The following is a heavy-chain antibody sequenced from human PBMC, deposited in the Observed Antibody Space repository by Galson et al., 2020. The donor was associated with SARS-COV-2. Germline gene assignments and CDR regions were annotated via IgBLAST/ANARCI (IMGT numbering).Heavy chain of an antibody. CDR3: AKEKGYRGYSSSWYDY. V-gene: IGHV3-23*01. CDR2: ISGSGGST. J-gene: IGHJ4*02. CDR1: GFTFSSYA. D-gene: IGHD6-13*01. Sequence: GGSLRLSCAASGFTFSSYAMSWVRQAPGKGLEWVSAISGSGGSTYYADSVKGRFTISRDNSKNTLYLQMNSLRAEDTAVYYFAKEKGYRGYSSSWYDYWGQGTLVTVSS.